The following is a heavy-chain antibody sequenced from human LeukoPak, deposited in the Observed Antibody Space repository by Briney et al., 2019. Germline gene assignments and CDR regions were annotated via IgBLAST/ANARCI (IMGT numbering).Heavy chain of an antibody. Sequence: SVKVSCKASGGTFSSYAISWVRQAPGQGLEWMGGIIPIFVTANYAQKFHGRVTISTDESTSTAYMELSSLRSEDTAVYYCAREARDYDILTGYYIYWGQGTLVTVSS. CDR3: AREARDYDILTGYYIY. CDR1: GGTFSSYA. J-gene: IGHJ4*02. CDR2: IIPIFVTA. D-gene: IGHD3-9*01. V-gene: IGHV1-69*05.